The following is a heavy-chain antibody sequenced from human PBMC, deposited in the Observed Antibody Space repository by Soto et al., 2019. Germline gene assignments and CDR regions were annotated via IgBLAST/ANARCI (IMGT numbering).Heavy chain of an antibody. D-gene: IGHD2-15*01. CDR3: ARDRYCSGGSCHGDYYGMDV. Sequence: ASVKVSCKASGYTFTSYYMHWVRQAPGQGLEWMGIINPSGGSTSYAQKFQGRVTMTRDTSTSTVYMELSSLRSEDTAVYYCARDRYCSGGSCHGDYYGMDVWGQGTTVTVSS. J-gene: IGHJ6*02. CDR1: GYTFTSYY. CDR2: INPSGGST. V-gene: IGHV1-46*01.